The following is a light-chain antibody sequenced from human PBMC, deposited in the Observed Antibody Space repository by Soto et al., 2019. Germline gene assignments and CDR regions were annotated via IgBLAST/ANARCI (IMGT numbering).Light chain of an antibody. CDR1: QSVSSY. CDR2: VAS. J-gene: IGKJ5*01. Sequence: EILLTQTPGTLSLSPGERATLSCRASQSVSSYLAWYQQKPGQAPRLLIYVASNRATGIPARFSGSGSGTDFTLTISRLEPEDFAVYYCHHYGGSPITFGQGTRLEIK. V-gene: IGKV3-20*01. CDR3: HHYGGSPIT.